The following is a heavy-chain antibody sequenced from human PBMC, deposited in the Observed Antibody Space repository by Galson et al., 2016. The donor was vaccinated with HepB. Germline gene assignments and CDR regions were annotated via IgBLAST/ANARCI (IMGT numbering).Heavy chain of an antibody. D-gene: IGHD3-22*01. CDR3: ARAVRPYHYDSSGFCLDS. CDR1: GGSFSSDNDY. V-gene: IGHV4-61*01. CDR2: IYNSGST. J-gene: IGHJ4*02. Sequence: SETLSLTCTASGGSFSSDNDYWSWIRQPPGKGLEWIGYIYNSGSTNYNPSLNSRGTISIDTSKNRFSLKLRSVIAADTAVYYCARAVRPYHYDSSGFCLDSWGQGTLVTVSS.